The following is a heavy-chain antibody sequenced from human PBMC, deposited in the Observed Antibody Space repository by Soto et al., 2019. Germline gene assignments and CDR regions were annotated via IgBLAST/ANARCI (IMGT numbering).Heavy chain of an antibody. CDR1: GGTFSSYA. V-gene: IGHV1-69*13. Sequence: ASVKVSCKASGGTFSSYAISWVRQAPGQGLEWMGGIIPIFGTANYAQKFQGRVTITADESTSTAYMELSSLRSEDTAVYYCARDRNLVATIYNYYGMDVWGQGTTVTVSS. J-gene: IGHJ6*02. CDR2: IIPIFGTA. CDR3: ARDRNLVATIYNYYGMDV. D-gene: IGHD5-12*01.